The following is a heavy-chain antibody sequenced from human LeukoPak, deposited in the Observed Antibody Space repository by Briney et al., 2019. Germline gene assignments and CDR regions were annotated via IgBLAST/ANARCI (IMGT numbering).Heavy chain of an antibody. CDR2: IKQDGSEV. J-gene: IGHJ3*01. CDR3: ARDASSGTYFSYAFDV. V-gene: IGHV3-7*01. CDR1: DFSFSTNW. D-gene: IGHD1-26*01. Sequence: PGGSLRLSCAASDFSFSTNWMSLVRQAPGKGLEWVANIKQDGSEVYYVDSVKGRFTISRDNAKNSLYLQMNTLRAEDTAIYYCARDASSGTYFSYAFDVWGLGTMVTVSS.